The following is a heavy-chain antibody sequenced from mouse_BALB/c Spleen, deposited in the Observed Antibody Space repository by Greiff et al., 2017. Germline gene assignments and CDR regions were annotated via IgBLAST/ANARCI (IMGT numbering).Heavy chain of an antibody. Sequence: EVQLVESGGGLVKPGGSLKLSCAASGFTFSDYYMYWVRQTPEKRLEWVATISDGGSYTYYPDSVKGRFTISRDNAKNNLYLQMSSLKSEDTAMYYCARAYDYPYFDYWGQGTTLTVSS. D-gene: IGHD2-4*01. V-gene: IGHV5-4*02. CDR3: ARAYDYPYFDY. J-gene: IGHJ2*01. CDR2: ISDGGSYT. CDR1: GFTFSDYY.